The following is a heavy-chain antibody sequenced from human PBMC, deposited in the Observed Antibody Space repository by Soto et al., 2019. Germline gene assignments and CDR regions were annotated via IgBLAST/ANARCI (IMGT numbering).Heavy chain of an antibody. CDR1: GGSFSGYY. D-gene: IGHD3-16*02. CDR2: INHSGST. CDR3: ARGVSYDYIWGSYRNLGWFDP. V-gene: IGHV4-34*01. Sequence: SETLSLTCAVYGGSFSGYYWSWIRQPPGKGLEWIGEINHSGSTNYNPSLKSRVTISVDTSKNQFSLKLSSVTAADTAVYYCARGVSYDYIWGSYRNLGWFDPWGQGTLVTVSS. J-gene: IGHJ5*02.